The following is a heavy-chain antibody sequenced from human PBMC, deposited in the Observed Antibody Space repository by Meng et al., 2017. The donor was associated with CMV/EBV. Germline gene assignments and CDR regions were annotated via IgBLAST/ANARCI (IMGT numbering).Heavy chain of an antibody. J-gene: IGHJ6*02. CDR1: GYTFTSYG. V-gene: IGHV1-18*01. D-gene: IGHD6-13*01. Sequence: ASVKVSCKASGYTFTSYGISWVRQAPGQGLEWMGWISAYNGNTNYAQKLQGRVTMTTDTSTSTAYMELRSLRSDDTAVYYCASSTSSSLGGGMDVWGQRTTVTVSS. CDR2: ISAYNGNT. CDR3: ASSTSSSLGGGMDV.